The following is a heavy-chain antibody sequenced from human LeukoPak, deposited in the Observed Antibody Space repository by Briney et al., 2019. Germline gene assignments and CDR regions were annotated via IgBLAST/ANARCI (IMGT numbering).Heavy chain of an antibody. Sequence: PGGSLRLSCAASGFTFSNYGMHWVRQAPGKGLEWVAFIRYDGDDKFYADSVKGRFTISRDSSKNTLYLQMNSLGPEDTAVFYCARESTTYRVYGLDAFDVWGQGTVVTVSS. V-gene: IGHV3-30*02. CDR2: IRYDGDDK. D-gene: IGHD5/OR15-5a*01. CDR1: GFTFSNYG. CDR3: ARESTTYRVYGLDAFDV. J-gene: IGHJ3*01.